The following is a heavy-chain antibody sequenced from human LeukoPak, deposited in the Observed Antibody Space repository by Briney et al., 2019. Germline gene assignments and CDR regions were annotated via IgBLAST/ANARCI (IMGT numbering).Heavy chain of an antibody. V-gene: IGHV3-7*01. CDR3: ARATYYYDSSGYYKRYYFDY. D-gene: IGHD3-22*01. Sequence: GGSLRLSCAASGFTFSSYWTSWVRQAPGKGLEWVANIKQDGSEKYYVDSVKGRFTISRDNAKNSLYLQMNSLRAEDTAVYYCARATYYYDSSGYYKRYYFDYWGQGTLVTVSS. CDR1: GFTFSSYW. CDR2: IKQDGSEK. J-gene: IGHJ4*02.